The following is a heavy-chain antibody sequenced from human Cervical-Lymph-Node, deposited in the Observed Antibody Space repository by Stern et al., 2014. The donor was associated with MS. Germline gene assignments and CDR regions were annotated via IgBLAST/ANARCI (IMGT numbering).Heavy chain of an antibody. D-gene: IGHD3-16*01. CDR1: RFTFDDYT. CDR3: AKSSVPSAMMDKDYGMDV. CDR2: GSRNSGSI. V-gene: IGHV3-9*01. Sequence: EVQLVESGGDLVQPGRSLRLSCAASRFTFDDYTMHWVRQVPGKGLEWVAGGSRNSGSIAYAASVKGRFTISRDNAKNSLYLQMSSLRAEDTALYYCAKSSVPSAMMDKDYGMDVWGQGTTVTVSS. J-gene: IGHJ6*02.